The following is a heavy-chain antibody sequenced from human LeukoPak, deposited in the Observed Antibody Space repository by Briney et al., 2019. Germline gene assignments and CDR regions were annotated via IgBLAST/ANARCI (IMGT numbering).Heavy chain of an antibody. V-gene: IGHV3-23*01. D-gene: IGHD2-2*02. J-gene: IGHJ6*02. CDR3: AKDWYCSSTSCYRSDSYYYYGMDV. CDR1: GFTFSSYA. Sequence: PGGSLRLSCAASGFTFSSYAMSWVRQAAGKGLEWVSAISGSGGSTYYADSVKGRFTISRDNSKNTLYLQMSSLRAEDTDVYYCAKDWYCSSTSCYRSDSYYYYGMDVWGQGTTVTVSS. CDR2: ISGSGGST.